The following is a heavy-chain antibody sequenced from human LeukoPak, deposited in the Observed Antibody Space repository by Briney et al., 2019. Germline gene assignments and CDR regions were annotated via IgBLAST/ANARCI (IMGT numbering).Heavy chain of an antibody. CDR2: ISSSGSTI. Sequence: GGSLRLSCAASGFIFSDYYMSWIRQAPGKGLEWVSYISSSGSTIYYADSVKGRFTISRDNAKNSLYLQMNSLRAEDTAVYYCARNVRPSYDIWPWGQGTLVTVSS. CDR1: GFIFSDYY. J-gene: IGHJ5*02. V-gene: IGHV3-11*01. CDR3: ARNVRPSYDIWP. D-gene: IGHD3-9*01.